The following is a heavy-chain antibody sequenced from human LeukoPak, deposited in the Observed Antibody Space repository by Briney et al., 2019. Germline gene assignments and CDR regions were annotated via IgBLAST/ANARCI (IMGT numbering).Heavy chain of an antibody. J-gene: IGHJ4*02. V-gene: IGHV4-59*01. CDR2: IYYSGST. D-gene: IGHD5-24*01. CDR1: GGSISSYY. Sequence: LETLSLTCTVSGGSISSYYWSWIRQPPGKGLEWIGYIYYSGSTNYNPSPKSRVTISVDTSKNQFSLKLSSVTAADTAVYYCARVRRDGYNPYFDYWGQGTLVTVSS. CDR3: ARVRRDGYNPYFDY.